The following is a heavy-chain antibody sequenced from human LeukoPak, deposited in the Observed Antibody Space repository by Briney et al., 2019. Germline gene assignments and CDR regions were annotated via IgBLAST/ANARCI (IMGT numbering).Heavy chain of an antibody. Sequence: PSQTLSLTCTVSGGSISSGDYYWSWLRQPPGKGLEWIGYIYYSGSTYYNPSLKSRVTISVDTSKNQFSLKLSSVTAADTAVYYCARDLREYCSSTSCHDGGFYYYYGMDVWGQGTTVTVSS. V-gene: IGHV4-30-4*01. CDR3: ARDLREYCSSTSCHDGGFYYYYGMDV. J-gene: IGHJ6*02. CDR1: GGSISSGDYY. D-gene: IGHD2-2*01. CDR2: IYYSGST.